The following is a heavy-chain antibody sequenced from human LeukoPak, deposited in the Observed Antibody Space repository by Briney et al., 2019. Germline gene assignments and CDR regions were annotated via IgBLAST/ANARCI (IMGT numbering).Heavy chain of an antibody. J-gene: IGHJ4*02. D-gene: IGHD6-19*01. Sequence: SETLSLTCTVSGGSISSSNYYWGWIRQPPGKGLEWIGSIYYSGSTYYNPSLKSRVTISIDTSKNQFSLKLSSVTAADTAVYYCARGTEYSSGWYGPFDYWGQGTLVTVSS. CDR2: IYYSGST. V-gene: IGHV4-39*07. CDR3: ARGTEYSSGWYGPFDY. CDR1: GGSISSSNYY.